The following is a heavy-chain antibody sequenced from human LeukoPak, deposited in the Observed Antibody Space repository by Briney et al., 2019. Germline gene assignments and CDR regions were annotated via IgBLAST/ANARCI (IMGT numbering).Heavy chain of an antibody. J-gene: IGHJ4*02. CDR2: ISSSSSYI. CDR3: ASEDYDSSGVLDC. CDR1: GFTFSSYS. V-gene: IGHV3-21*01. D-gene: IGHD3-22*01. Sequence: GGSLRLSCAASGFTFSSYSMNWVRQAPGKGLEWVSSISSSSSYIYYADSVKGRFTISRDNAKNSLYLQMNSLRAEDTAVYYCASEDYDSSGVLDCWGQGTLVTVSS.